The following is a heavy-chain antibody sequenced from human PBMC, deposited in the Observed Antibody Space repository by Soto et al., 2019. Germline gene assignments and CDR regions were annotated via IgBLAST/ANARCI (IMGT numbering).Heavy chain of an antibody. CDR2: ISAYNGNT. CDR1: GYTFTSYG. D-gene: IGHD2-15*01. V-gene: IGHV1-18*01. CDR3: AREGCSGGSCYLRDAFDI. J-gene: IGHJ3*02. Sequence: ASVKVSCKASGYTFTSYGISWVRRAPGQGLEWMGWISAYNGNTNYAQKLQGRVTMTTDTSTSTAYMELRSLRSDDTAVYYCAREGCSGGSCYLRDAFDIWGQGTMVTVSS.